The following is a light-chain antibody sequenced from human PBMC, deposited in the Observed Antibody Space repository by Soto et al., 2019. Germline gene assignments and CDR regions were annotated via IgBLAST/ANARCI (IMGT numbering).Light chain of an antibody. V-gene: IGKV3-11*01. CDR2: DAS. CDR1: QSVSAY. J-gene: IGKJ1*01. CDR3: QQRSNPPWT. Sequence: EIVLTQSPATLSLSPGERATLSCRASQSVSAYLVWYQQKVGQAPRLLIYDASNRATGIPARFSGSGSGTYFTLTISSLETEDFTYYYCQQRSNPPWTFGQGTKVEIK.